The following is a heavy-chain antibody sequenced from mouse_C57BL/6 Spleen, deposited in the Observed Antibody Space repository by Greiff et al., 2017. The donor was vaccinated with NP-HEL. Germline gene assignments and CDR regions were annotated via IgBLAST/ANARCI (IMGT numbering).Heavy chain of an antibody. J-gene: IGHJ4*01. CDR2: IRLKSDNYAT. D-gene: IGHD2-4*01. CDR3: TFPYDYDRAMDY. CDR1: GFTFSNYW. V-gene: IGHV6-3*01. Sequence: DVKLVESGGGLVQPGGSMKLSCVASGFTFSNYWMNWVRQSPETGLEWVAQIRLKSDNYATHYAESVKGRFTISRDDSKSSVYLQMNNLRAEDTGIYYCTFPYDYDRAMDYWGQGTSVTVSS.